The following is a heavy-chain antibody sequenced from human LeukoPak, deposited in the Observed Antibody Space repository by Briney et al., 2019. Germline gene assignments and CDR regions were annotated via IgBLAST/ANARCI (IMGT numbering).Heavy chain of an antibody. V-gene: IGHV1-2*02. D-gene: IGHD3-10*01. CDR2: INPNSGGT. Sequence: GASVKVSCKASGYTFTGYYMHWVRQAPGQGLEWMGWINPNSGGTNYAQKFQGRVTMTRDTSISTAYMELSRLRSDDTAVYYCARDSTLKYYYGSGSYYSSDYWGQGTLVTVSS. J-gene: IGHJ4*02. CDR3: ARDSTLKYYYGSGSYYSSDY. CDR1: GYTFTGYY.